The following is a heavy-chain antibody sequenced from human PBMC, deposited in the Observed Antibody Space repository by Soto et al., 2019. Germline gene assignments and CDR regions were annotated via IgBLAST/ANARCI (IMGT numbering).Heavy chain of an antibody. Sequence: EVQLMESGGGLVQPGGSLRLSCASSGFTLSMSAVNWVRQAPGKGLEWVSYISDSGDRTYYADSVKGRFTISRDRSKNTVSLQIDSLRAEDTDVYYCAKDRGIIVKAGDAFDVWGQGTKVTVSS. CDR1: GFTLSMSA. J-gene: IGHJ3*01. V-gene: IGHV3-23*01. D-gene: IGHD3-16*02. CDR2: ISDSGDRT. CDR3: AKDRGIIVKAGDAFDV.